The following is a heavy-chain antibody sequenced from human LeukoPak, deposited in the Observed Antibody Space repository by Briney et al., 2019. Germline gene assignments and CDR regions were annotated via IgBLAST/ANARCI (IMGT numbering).Heavy chain of an antibody. D-gene: IGHD3-22*01. J-gene: IGHJ4*02. CDR2: IWYDGSNK. CDR3: ARARGVSTGYRPIDY. Sequence: GGSLRLSCAASGFTFSTSGMHWIRQAPGKGLEWVAVIWYDGSNKHYAESVKGRFSISRDNSKSTLYLQMNSLRAEDTAVYYCARARGVSTGYRPIDYWGQGTLVTVSS. V-gene: IGHV3-33*01. CDR1: GFTFSTSG.